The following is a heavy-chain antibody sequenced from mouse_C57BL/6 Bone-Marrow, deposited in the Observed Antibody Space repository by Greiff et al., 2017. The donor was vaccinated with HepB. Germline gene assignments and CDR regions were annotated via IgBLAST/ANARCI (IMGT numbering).Heavy chain of an antibody. V-gene: IGHV5-15*01. Sequence: DVQLQESGGGLVQPGGSLKLSCAASGFTFSDYGMAWVRQAPRKGPEWVAFISNLAYSIYYADTVTGRFTISRENAKNTLYLEMSSLRSEDTAMYYCARQGNWDWFAYWGQGTLVTVSA. CDR2: ISNLAYSI. CDR1: GFTFSDYG. D-gene: IGHD4-1*01. J-gene: IGHJ3*01. CDR3: ARQGNWDWFAY.